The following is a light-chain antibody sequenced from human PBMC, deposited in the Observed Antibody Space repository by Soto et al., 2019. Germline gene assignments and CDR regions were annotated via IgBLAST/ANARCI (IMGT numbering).Light chain of an antibody. CDR1: QSVSSN. J-gene: IGKJ1*01. V-gene: IGKV3-15*01. CDR2: GES. Sequence: EIVMTQSPATLSVSPGERATLSFRASQSVSSNLSWYQQKPGQAPRLLIYGESARATGIPARFSGSGSGTEFTLTISSLQSEDFAVYFCQQYYDWPRTFGQGTKVDI. CDR3: QQYYDWPRT.